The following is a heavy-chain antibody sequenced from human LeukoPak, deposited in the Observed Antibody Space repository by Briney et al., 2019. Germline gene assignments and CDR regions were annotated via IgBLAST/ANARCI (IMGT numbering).Heavy chain of an antibody. V-gene: IGHV4-59*01. CDR2: IYYSGST. CDR1: GGSISSYY. J-gene: IGHJ5*02. CDR3: ARDRGFWSGFHLNWFDP. Sequence: SEILSLTCTVSGGSISSYYWSWIRQPPGKGLEWIGYIYYSGSTNYNPSLKSRVTISVDTSKNQFSLKLSSVTAADTAVYYCARDRGFWSGFHLNWFDPWGQGTLVTVSS. D-gene: IGHD3-3*01.